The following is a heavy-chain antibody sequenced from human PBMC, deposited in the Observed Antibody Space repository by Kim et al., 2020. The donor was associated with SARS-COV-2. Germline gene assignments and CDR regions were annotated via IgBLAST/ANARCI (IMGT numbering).Heavy chain of an antibody. D-gene: IGHD1-7*01. Sequence: ARKFQGRVKITADESTSTAYMELSSLRSEDTAVYYCARDRGTTGGWFDPWGQGTLVTVSS. CDR3: ARDRGTTGGWFDP. J-gene: IGHJ5*02. V-gene: IGHV1-69*01.